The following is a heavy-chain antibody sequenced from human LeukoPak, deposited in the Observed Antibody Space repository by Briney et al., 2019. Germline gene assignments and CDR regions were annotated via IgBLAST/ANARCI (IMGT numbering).Heavy chain of an antibody. CDR3: ERDFSLSKIVEGITFYFDY. J-gene: IGHJ4*02. Sequence: GRSLRLSCAASVFTFDVFAMHWVRHAPGKGLEWVSGVSWNSGSIGCADSVRGRYTISRDNAKNSLYLQMHRLRAEHAAVYYCERDFSLSKIVEGITFYFDYWGQGTLVTVSS. V-gene: IGHV3-9*01. CDR1: VFTFDVFA. CDR2: VSWNSGSI. D-gene: IGHD3-22*01.